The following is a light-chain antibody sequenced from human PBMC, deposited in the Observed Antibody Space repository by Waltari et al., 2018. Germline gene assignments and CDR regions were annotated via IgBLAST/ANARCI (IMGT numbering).Light chain of an antibody. Sequence: QSVLTQPPSVSAAPGQKVTISCSGRSSKIGNDYVSWYQQLPGTAPKLFIYENNKRPSGIPDRFSGSKSGTSATLGITGLQTGDEADYYCGTWDTSLSALIFGGGTKLTVL. J-gene: IGLJ2*01. CDR1: SSKIGNDY. CDR3: GTWDTSLSALI. CDR2: ENN. V-gene: IGLV1-51*02.